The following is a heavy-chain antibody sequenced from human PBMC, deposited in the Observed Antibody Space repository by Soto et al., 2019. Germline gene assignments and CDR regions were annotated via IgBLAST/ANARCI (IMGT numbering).Heavy chain of an antibody. J-gene: IGHJ3*02. Sequence: WGSLRLSCAASGINFSNHWMTRVRQAPGKGLEWVANIKQDGSEKYYVDSVKGRFTISRDNAKNSLYLQMNSLRAEDTAVYYCAKYDYDNYGGAFDIWGRGTMVTVSS. CDR1: GINFSNHW. CDR3: AKYDYDNYGGAFDI. V-gene: IGHV3-7*01. D-gene: IGHD4-17*01. CDR2: IKQDGSEK.